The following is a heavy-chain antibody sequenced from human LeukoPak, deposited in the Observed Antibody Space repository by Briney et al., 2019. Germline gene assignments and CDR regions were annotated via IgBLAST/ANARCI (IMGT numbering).Heavy chain of an antibody. V-gene: IGHV3-66*02. CDR1: GLIVTRDY. J-gene: IGHJ4*02. CDR2: IYSGGST. CDR3: ASLGY. Sequence: EGSLRLSCVVSGLIVTRDYMSWVRQAPGKGLEWVSAIYSGGSTYYADSVKGRFTISRDNSKNTLYLQMNSLRAADTAVYYCASLGYWGQGTLVTVSS.